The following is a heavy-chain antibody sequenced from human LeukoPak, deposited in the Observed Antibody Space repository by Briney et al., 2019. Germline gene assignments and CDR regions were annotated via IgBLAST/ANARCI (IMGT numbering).Heavy chain of an antibody. CDR2: FSGSSSDI. D-gene: IGHD4-23*01. J-gene: IGHJ3*02. Sequence: GGSLRLSCAASGFTFSSYSMSWVRQAPGKGLEWVSSFSGSSSDIYYADSVKGRLPISRDNAKNSLYLQLNSLRDEDTAVYYCARELTTRVALHDFDIWGQGPMVTVSS. CDR1: GFTFSSYS. CDR3: ARELTTRVALHDFDI. V-gene: IGHV3-21*01.